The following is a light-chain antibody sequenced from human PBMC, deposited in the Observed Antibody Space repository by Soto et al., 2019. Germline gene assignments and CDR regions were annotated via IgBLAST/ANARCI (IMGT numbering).Light chain of an antibody. CDR1: QSVSSY. Sequence: EIVLTQSPATLSLSPGERATLSCRASQSVSSYLAWYQQKPGQAHRLLIYDASNRATGIPARFSGSGSGTDFTLTISSLEPEAFAVYYCQQRSNCPPWTFGQGTKVEIK. CDR3: QQRSNCPPWT. J-gene: IGKJ1*01. CDR2: DAS. V-gene: IGKV3-11*01.